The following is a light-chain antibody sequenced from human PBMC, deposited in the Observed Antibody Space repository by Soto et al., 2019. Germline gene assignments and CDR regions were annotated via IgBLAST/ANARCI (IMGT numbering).Light chain of an antibody. V-gene: IGKV1-5*03. CDR2: KAS. CDR3: QQYKTYPLT. Sequence: DIQMTQSPSTLSASVGDIVTITCRASQSISTWLAWYQQKPGKAPKLLIYKASSLEGGVPSRFSGSGSGTEFNITISSLQPDDFATYYCQQYKTYPLTFGGGTTVDIK. J-gene: IGKJ4*01. CDR1: QSISTW.